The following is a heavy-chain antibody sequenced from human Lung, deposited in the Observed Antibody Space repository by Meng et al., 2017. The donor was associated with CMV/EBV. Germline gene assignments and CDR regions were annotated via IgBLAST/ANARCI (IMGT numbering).Heavy chain of an antibody. Sequence: GESLKISCAASGFTFSRYWMSWVRQAPGKGLEWVANIKQDGSEKYYVDSVKGRFTISRDNAKNSLYLQMNSLRAEDTGVYYCARDFGIVGATSIVGYWGQGKXVXVSS. D-gene: IGHD1-26*01. CDR1: GFTFSRYW. J-gene: IGHJ4*02. V-gene: IGHV3-7*01. CDR3: ARDFGIVGATSIVGY. CDR2: IKQDGSEK.